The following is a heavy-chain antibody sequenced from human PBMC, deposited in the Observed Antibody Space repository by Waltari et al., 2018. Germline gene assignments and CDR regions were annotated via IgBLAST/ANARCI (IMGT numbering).Heavy chain of an antibody. Sequence: QLQLQESGPGLVKPSETLSLTCTVSGGSISSSSYYWGWIRQPPGKGLEWIGSIYYSGSTYYNPSLKSRVTISVDTSKNQFSLKLSSVTAADTAVYYCARAVDTATPFDYWGQGTLVTVSS. J-gene: IGHJ4*02. D-gene: IGHD5-18*01. CDR1: GGSISSSSYY. CDR2: IYYSGST. CDR3: ARAVDTATPFDY. V-gene: IGHV4-39*07.